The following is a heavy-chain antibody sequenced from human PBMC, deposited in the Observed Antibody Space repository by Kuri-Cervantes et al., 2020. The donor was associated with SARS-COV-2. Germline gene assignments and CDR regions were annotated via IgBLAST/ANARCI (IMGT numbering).Heavy chain of an antibody. D-gene: IGHD1-26*01. J-gene: IGHJ4*02. CDR3: ARGVYRGPGSYPVY. CDR1: GFTFSSYA. CDR2: ISSSGSTI. V-gene: IGHV3-48*04. Sequence: GESLKISCAASGFTFSSYAMSWVRQAPGKGLEWVPYISSSGSTIYYADSVKGRFTISRDNAKNSLYLQMNSLRAEDTAVYYCARGVYRGPGSYPVYWGQGTRVTVSS.